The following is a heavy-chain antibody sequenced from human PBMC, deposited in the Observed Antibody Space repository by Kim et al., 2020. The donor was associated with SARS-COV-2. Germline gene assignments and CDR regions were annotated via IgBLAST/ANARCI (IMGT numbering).Heavy chain of an antibody. D-gene: IGHD6-13*01. CDR1: GFTFSSYS. J-gene: IGHJ4*02. CDR2: ISSSSSYI. V-gene: IGHV3-21*01. CDR3: ARDSSLAAAGTGFDY. Sequence: GGSLRLSCAASGFTFSSYSMNWVRQAPGKGLEWVSSISSSSSYIYYADSVKGRFTISRDNAKNSLYLQMNSLRAEDTAVYYCARDSSLAAAGTGFDYWAQGTLVTVSS.